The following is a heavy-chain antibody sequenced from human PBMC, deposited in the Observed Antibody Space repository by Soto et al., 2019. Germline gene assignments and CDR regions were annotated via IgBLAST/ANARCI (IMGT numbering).Heavy chain of an antibody. J-gene: IGHJ4*02. Sequence: PSETLSLTCDVSGDSISRGYHWAWIRQAPGKGLEWIASIYHTGTTYYNPSLESRLTISVDTSKNQFSLRLTSVTAADSAVYYCARTDNVGFYPYFDYWGRGTLVTVSS. CDR3: ARTDNVGFYPYFDY. V-gene: IGHV4-38-2*01. D-gene: IGHD2-15*01. CDR2: IYHTGTT. CDR1: GDSISRGYH.